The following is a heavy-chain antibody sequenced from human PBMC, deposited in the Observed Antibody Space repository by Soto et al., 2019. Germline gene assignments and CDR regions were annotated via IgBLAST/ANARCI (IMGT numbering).Heavy chain of an antibody. V-gene: IGHV4-31*03. J-gene: IGHJ4*02. Sequence: SETLSLTCTVSGGSISSGGYYWSWIRQHPGKGLEWIGYIYYSGSTYYNPSLKSRVTISVDTSKNQFSLKLSSVTAADTAVYYCARGEPISSSWYNYFDYWGQGTLVTVSS. CDR1: GGSISSGGYY. CDR2: IYYSGST. D-gene: IGHD6-13*01. CDR3: ARGEPISSSWYNYFDY.